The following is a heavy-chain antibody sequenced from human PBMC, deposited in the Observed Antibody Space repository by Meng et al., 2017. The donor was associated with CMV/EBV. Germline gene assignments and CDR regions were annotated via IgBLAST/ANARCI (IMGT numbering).Heavy chain of an antibody. V-gene: IGHV4-34*01. CDR1: GGSFSGYY. CDR3: ARGGNWFDP. Sequence: QGEIKQRGTGLLKLSETLSLTCAVYGGSFSGYYWSSIRQPPGKGLEWIGEINHSGSTNYNPSLKSRVTISVDTSKNQFSLKLSSVTAADTAVYYCARGGNWFDPWGQGTLVTVSS. CDR2: INHSGST. J-gene: IGHJ5*02.